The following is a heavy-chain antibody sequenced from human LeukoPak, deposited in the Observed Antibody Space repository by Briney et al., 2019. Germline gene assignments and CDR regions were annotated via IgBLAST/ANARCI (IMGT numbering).Heavy chain of an antibody. CDR2: IYHSGST. CDR3: ARTYSGSYLFDY. Sequence: SETLSLTCTVSGGSISSGGYYWSWIRQPPGKGLEWIGYIYHSGSTYYNPSLKSRVTISVDRSKNQFSLKLSSVTAADTAVYYCARTYSGSYLFDYWGQGTLVTVSS. V-gene: IGHV4-30-2*01. D-gene: IGHD1-26*01. CDR1: GGSISSGGYY. J-gene: IGHJ4*02.